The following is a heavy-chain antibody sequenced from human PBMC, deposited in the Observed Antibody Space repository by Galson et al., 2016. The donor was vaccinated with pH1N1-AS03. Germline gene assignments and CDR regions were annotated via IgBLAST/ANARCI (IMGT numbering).Heavy chain of an antibody. D-gene: IGHD3-16*01. Sequence: SLRLSCAASGLEFSYFWMTWVRQAPGKGPEWVANIKQDGSGTHYVDSVKGRFTISRDNAKSSLYLQMNSLRVEDTAMYYCARGEMIGDDSWGQGTLVTVSS. V-gene: IGHV3-7*03. CDR1: GLEFSYFW. CDR2: IKQDGSGT. CDR3: ARGEMIGDDS. J-gene: IGHJ4*02.